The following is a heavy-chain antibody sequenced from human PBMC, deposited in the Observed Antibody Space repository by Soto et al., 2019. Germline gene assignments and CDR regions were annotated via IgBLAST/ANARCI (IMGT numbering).Heavy chain of an antibody. CDR1: GYTFTSYY. J-gene: IGHJ4*02. CDR3: ARDGMITFGGVIVPRPWYFDY. D-gene: IGHD3-16*02. Sequence: GASVKVSCKASGYTFTSYYMHWVRQAPGQGLEWMGIINPSGGSTSYAQKFQGRVTMTRDTSTSTVYMELSSLRSEDTAVYYCARDGMITFGGVIVPRPWYFDYWGQGTLVTVSS. V-gene: IGHV1-46*01. CDR2: INPSGGST.